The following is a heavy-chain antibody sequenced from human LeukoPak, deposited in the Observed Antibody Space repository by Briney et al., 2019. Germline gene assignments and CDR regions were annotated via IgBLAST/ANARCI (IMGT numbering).Heavy chain of an antibody. J-gene: IGHJ4*02. CDR3: AKERPMSSSTLLVGDY. Sequence: PGGSLRLSRAASGLTFSTYAMSWVRQAPGKGLEWVSAISGSGSSTYYADSVKGRFTISRDNTKNTLYLQMNSLRAEDTAVYYCAKERPMSSSTLLVGDYWGQGILVTVSS. CDR1: GLTFSTYA. CDR2: ISGSGSST. D-gene: IGHD2-2*01. V-gene: IGHV3-23*01.